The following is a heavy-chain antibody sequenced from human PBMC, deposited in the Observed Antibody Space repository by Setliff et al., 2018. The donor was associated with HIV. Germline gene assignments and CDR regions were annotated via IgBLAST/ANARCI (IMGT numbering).Heavy chain of an antibody. V-gene: IGHV4-4*07. J-gene: IGHJ3*02. Sequence: SETLSLTCSVSGGSVSNYYWTWIRQSAGKGLEWIGHINTSGSTKYNPSLKSRITISLETSRNQFSLRVTSVTATDTAVYYCTRQSPVAGSGAFDIWGQGTMVTVSS. CDR2: INTSGST. D-gene: IGHD6-19*01. CDR3: TRQSPVAGSGAFDI. CDR1: GGSVSNYY.